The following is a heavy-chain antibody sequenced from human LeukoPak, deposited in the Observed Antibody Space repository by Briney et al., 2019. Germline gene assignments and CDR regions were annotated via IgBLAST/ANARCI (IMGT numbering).Heavy chain of an antibody. CDR3: ARDRYSGSYLFYDY. V-gene: IGHV1-2*02. J-gene: IGHJ4*02. CDR1: GYTFTGYY. Sequence: GASVKVSCKASGYTFTGYYMHWVRQAPGQGLEWMGWINPNSGGTSYAQKFQGRVTMTRDTSISTAYMELSRLRSDDTAVYYCARDRYSGSYLFYDYWGQGTLVTVSS. CDR2: INPNSGGT. D-gene: IGHD1-26*01.